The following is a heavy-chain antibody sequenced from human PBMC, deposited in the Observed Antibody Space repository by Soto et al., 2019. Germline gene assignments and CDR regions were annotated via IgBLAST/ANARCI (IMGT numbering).Heavy chain of an antibody. J-gene: IGHJ6*02. CDR2: ISAYNGNT. D-gene: IGHD6-13*01. CDR1: GYTFTSYG. CDR3: VREEAAPYYYYYGMDV. Sequence: QVQLVQSGAEVKKPGASVKVSCKASGYTFTSYGISWVRQAPGQGLEWMGWISAYNGNTNYAQKLQGRVTMTTDTSTSTAYMELRSLRSDDTAVYYCVREEAAPYYYYYGMDVWGQGTTVTVSS. V-gene: IGHV1-18*01.